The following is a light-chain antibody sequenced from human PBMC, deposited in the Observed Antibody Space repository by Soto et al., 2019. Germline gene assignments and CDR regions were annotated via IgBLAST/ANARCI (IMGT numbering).Light chain of an antibody. CDR1: QSAGTY. CDR2: DAS. J-gene: IGKJ4*01. V-gene: IGKV3-11*01. Sequence: EIVLTQSPDILSLSPGERATLSCRASQSAGTYLAWYQQKPGQPPRLLIYDASNRATGIPARFSGSGSGTDFTLTISSLEPEDFAVYYCQQRSNWPKAFGGGTKVEIK. CDR3: QQRSNWPKA.